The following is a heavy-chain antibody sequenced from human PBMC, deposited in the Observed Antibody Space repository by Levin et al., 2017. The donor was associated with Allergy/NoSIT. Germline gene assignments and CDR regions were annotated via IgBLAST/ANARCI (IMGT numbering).Heavy chain of an antibody. CDR2: IIPIFGTA. CDR3: ASHRKGGVYYYYYMDV. Sequence: ASVKVSCKASGGTFSSYAISWVRQAPGQGLEWMGGIIPIFGTANYAQKFQGRVTITADKSTSTAYMELSSLRSEDTAVYYCASHRKGGVYYYYYMDVWGKGTTVTVSS. J-gene: IGHJ6*03. CDR1: GGTFSSYA. D-gene: IGHD1-26*01. V-gene: IGHV1-69*06.